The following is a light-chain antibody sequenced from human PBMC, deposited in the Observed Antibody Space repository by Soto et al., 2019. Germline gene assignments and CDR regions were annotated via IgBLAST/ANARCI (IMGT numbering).Light chain of an antibody. CDR2: GAS. CDR1: QSVSSSY. Sequence: EIVLTQSPGTLSLSPGERATLSCRASQSVSSSYLAWYQQKPGQAPRLLIYGASSRATGIPDRFSGSGSGTDFTLTISRLEPEEFAVYSCQQYGSFLYTFGQGTKLEIK. J-gene: IGKJ2*01. V-gene: IGKV3-20*01. CDR3: QQYGSFLYT.